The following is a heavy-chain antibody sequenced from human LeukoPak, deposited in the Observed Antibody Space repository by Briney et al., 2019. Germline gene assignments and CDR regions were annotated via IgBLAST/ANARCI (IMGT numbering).Heavy chain of an antibody. CDR2: ISYDGSNK. J-gene: IGHJ4*02. CDR3: ARSPVTERYYFDY. D-gene: IGHD2-21*02. V-gene: IGHV3-30*03. Sequence: PGRSLRLSCAASGFTFSSYGMHWVRQAPGKGLEWVAVISYDGSNKYYADSVKGRFTISRDNAKNSLYLQMNSLRAEDTAVYYCARSPVTERYYFDYWGQGTLVTVSS. CDR1: GFTFSSYG.